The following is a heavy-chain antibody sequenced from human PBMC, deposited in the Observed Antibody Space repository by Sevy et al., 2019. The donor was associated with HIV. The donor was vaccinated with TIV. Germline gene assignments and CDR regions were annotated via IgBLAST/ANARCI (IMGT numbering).Heavy chain of an antibody. J-gene: IGHJ6*02. V-gene: IGHV4-59*01. D-gene: IGHD4-17*01. CDR1: GGSISSYY. Sequence: SETLSLTCTVSGGSISSYYWSWIRQPPGKGLEWIGYIYYSGSTNYNPSLKSRVTISVDTSKSQFSLKLSSVTAADTAVYYCARDYGDYGMDVWGQGTTVIVSS. CDR2: IYYSGST. CDR3: ARDYGDYGMDV.